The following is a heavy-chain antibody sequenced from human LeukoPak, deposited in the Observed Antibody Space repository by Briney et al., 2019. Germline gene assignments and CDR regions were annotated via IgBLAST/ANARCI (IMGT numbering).Heavy chain of an antibody. CDR3: ARPRYCSSTSCYAFDY. V-gene: IGHV4-34*01. J-gene: IGHJ4*02. Sequence: SETLSLTCAVYGGSFSGYYWSWIRQPPGKGLEWIGEINHSGSTNYNPSLKSRVTISVDTSKNQFSLKLSSVTAADTAVYYCARPRYCSSTSCYAFDYWGQGTLVTVSS. CDR2: INHSGST. D-gene: IGHD2-2*01. CDR1: GGSFSGYY.